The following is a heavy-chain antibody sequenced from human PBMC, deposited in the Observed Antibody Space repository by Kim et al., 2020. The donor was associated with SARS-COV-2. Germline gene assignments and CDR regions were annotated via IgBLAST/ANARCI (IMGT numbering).Heavy chain of an antibody. Sequence: GGSLRLSCAASGFTFSSYSMNWVRQAPGKGLEWVSSISSSSSYIYYADSVKGRFTISRDNAKNSLYLQMNSLRAEDTAVYYCARGGEWLRDYYYYYGMDVWGQRTTVTVSS. V-gene: IGHV3-21*01. CDR3: ARGGEWLRDYYYYYGMDV. CDR1: GFTFSSYS. D-gene: IGHD5-12*01. CDR2: ISSSSSYI. J-gene: IGHJ6*02.